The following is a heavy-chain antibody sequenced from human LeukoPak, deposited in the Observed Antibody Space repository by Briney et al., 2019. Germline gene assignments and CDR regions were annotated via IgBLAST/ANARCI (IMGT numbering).Heavy chain of an antibody. V-gene: IGHV4-4*02. CDR3: ARSSSLRYFDWTTYFDY. Sequence: PSGTLSLTCAVSGGSISSSNWWSWVRQPPGKGLEWIGEIYHSGSTNYNPSLKSRVTISVDKSKNQFSLKLSSVTAADTAVYYCARSSSLRYFDWTTYFDYWGQGTLVTVSS. CDR2: IYHSGST. CDR1: GGSISSSNW. J-gene: IGHJ4*02. D-gene: IGHD3-9*01.